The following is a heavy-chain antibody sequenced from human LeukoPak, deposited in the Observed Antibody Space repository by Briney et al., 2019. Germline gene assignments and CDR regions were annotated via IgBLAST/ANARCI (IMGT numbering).Heavy chain of an antibody. CDR1: GFTLGSYA. CDR3: AKDWDYYGSGSYSDY. J-gene: IGHJ4*02. CDR2: ISGLDGTT. V-gene: IGHV3-23*01. D-gene: IGHD3-10*01. Sequence: GGSLRLSCAASGFTLGSYAMSWVRQAPGKGLEWVSSISGLDGTTFYADSVKGRFTISRDNSKNTLYLQMNSLRAEDTAVYYCAKDWDYYGSGSYSDYWGQGTPVTVSS.